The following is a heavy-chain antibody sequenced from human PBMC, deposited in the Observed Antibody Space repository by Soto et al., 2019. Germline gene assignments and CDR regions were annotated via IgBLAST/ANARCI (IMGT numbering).Heavy chain of an antibody. V-gene: IGHV4-59*01. Sequence: PSETLSLTCTVSGGSISSYYWSWIRQPPGKGLEWIGYIYYSGSTNYNPSLKSRVTISVDTSKNQFSLKLSSVTAADTAVYYCAREYYYDSSGYYYGPFDYWGQGTLVTLSS. D-gene: IGHD3-22*01. CDR3: AREYYYDSSGYYYGPFDY. CDR2: IYYSGST. CDR1: GGSISSYY. J-gene: IGHJ4*02.